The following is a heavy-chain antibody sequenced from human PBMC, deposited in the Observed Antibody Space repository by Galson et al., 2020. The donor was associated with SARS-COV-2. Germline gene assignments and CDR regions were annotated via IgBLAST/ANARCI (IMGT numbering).Heavy chain of an antibody. CDR2: IYYSGTT. Sequence: SETLSLPCTVSGGSISTTSYFWGWIRQPPGKGLEWIGTIYYSGTTYYNPSLRSRVTISVDTSRNQFSLKLNSVTAADTAVYYCARRGGTVTTQRFDLGGRGTLVTGSS. CDR3: ARRGGTVTTQRFDL. CDR1: GGSISTTSYF. V-gene: IGHV4-39*01. D-gene: IGHD4-17*01. J-gene: IGHJ2*01.